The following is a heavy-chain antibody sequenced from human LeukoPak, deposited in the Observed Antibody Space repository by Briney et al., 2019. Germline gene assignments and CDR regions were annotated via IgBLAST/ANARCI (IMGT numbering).Heavy chain of an antibody. Sequence: GRSLRLSCAASGFTFDDYAMHWVRQAPGKGLEWVSGISWNSGSIGYADSVKGRFTISRDNAKNSLYLQMNSLRAEDTALYYCAKDSRGWLTYGMDVWGQGTTVTVSS. CDR1: GFTFDDYA. J-gene: IGHJ6*02. CDR2: ISWNSGSI. D-gene: IGHD4/OR15-4a*01. V-gene: IGHV3-9*01. CDR3: AKDSRGWLTYGMDV.